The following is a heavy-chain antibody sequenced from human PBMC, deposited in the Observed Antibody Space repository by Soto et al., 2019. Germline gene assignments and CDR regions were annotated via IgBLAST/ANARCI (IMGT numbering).Heavy chain of an antibody. CDR1: GVSFNNNG. CDR3: ARVLYYGSGSYYPSGMEV. CDR2: VSPPFRTS. D-gene: IGHD3-10*01. J-gene: IGHJ6*02. V-gene: IGHV1-69*01. Sequence: QVQLVQSGAEVKKPGSSVKVSCKTSGVSFNNNGIGWVRQAPGHGLEWMGGVSPPFRTSNYARRFQGRISITADASTGTANIELSRLTSEDTAQYYCARVLYYGSGSYYPSGMEVWGQGTTVTVSS.